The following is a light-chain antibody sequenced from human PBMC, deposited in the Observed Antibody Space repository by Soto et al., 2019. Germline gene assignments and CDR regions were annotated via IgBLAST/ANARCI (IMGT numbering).Light chain of an antibody. CDR1: QSINW. CDR2: EEY. V-gene: IGKV1-5*03. CDR3: KHYDTYSHMWT. Sequence: PSTLSASVGYRITITCRATQSINWLAWYQQKTGKAPKLLIFEEYSLESGVPSRFRGSGSGKEFTITIRSMQPDDFGTYYCKHYDTYSHMWTFGQGTKVDIK. J-gene: IGKJ1*01.